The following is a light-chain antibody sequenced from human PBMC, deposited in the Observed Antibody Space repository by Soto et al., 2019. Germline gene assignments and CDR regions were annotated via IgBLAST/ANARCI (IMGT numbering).Light chain of an antibody. J-gene: IGKJ1*01. CDR1: QYINTR. CDR3: HQRQSWPRT. Sequence: EIVLTQSPATLSSSPGDRVTLSCRASQYINTRLAWYQHRPGQAPRLLIYQTSIRAAGIPARFSASGSGTDFTLNISDVPPEDFALYYCHQRQSWPRTFGQGTKVDI. CDR2: QTS. V-gene: IGKV3-11*01.